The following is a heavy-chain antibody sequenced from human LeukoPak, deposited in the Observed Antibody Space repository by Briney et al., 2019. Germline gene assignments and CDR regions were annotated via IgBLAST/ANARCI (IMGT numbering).Heavy chain of an antibody. V-gene: IGHV3-23*01. CDR2: ISGSGGST. J-gene: IGHJ4*02. Sequence: GGSLRLSCVVSGFTVSSNYMTWVRQAPGKGLEWVSAISGSGGSTYYADSVKGRFTISRDNSKNTLYLQMNSLRAEDTAVYYCAKDLTSLGWGQGTLVTVSS. CDR1: GFTVSSNY. D-gene: IGHD3-16*01. CDR3: AKDLTSLG.